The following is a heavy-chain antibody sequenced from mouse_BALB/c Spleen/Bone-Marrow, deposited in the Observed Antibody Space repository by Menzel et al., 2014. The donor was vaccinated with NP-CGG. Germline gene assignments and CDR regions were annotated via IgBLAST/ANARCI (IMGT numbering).Heavy chain of an antibody. CDR2: INPSNGRT. Sequence: QVQLQQPGAELVNPGASVKLPCKASGYTFTSYWLHWVKQRPVQGLEWIGEINPSNGRTNYNEKFKITATLTVDKSSSTAYMQLSSVTSEDSAVYYCARFGDGWYFDVWGAGTTVTVSS. J-gene: IGHJ1*01. V-gene: IGHV1S81*02. D-gene: IGHD3-3*01. CDR3: ARFGDGWYFDV. CDR1: GYTFTSYW.